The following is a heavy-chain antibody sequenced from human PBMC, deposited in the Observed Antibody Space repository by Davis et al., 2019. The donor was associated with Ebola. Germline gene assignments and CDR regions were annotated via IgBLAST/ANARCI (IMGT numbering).Heavy chain of an antibody. J-gene: IGHJ4*02. CDR1: GYTFTTYA. V-gene: IGHV1-3*01. CDR2: INAGNGNT. D-gene: IGHD3-10*01. CDR3: ARHVGGSHFDY. Sequence: ASVKVSCKASGYTFTTYAMHWVRQAPGQRLEWMGWINAGNGNTKYSQKFQGRVTITRDTSASTAYMELSSLRSEDTAVYYCARHVGGSHFDYWGQGTLVTVSS.